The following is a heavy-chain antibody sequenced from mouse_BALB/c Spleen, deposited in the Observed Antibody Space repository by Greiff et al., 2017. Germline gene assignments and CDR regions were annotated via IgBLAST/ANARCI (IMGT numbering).Heavy chain of an antibody. CDR2: IDPENGDT. CDR1: GFNIKDYY. Sequence: EVQLQQPGAELVRSGASVKLSCTASGFNIKDYYMHWVKQRPEQGLEWIGWIDPENGDTEYAPKFQGKATMTADTSSNTAYLQLSSLTSEDTAVYYCNAFYYGSSFDYWGQGTTLTVSS. V-gene: IGHV14-4*02. CDR3: NAFYYGSSFDY. J-gene: IGHJ2*01. D-gene: IGHD1-1*01.